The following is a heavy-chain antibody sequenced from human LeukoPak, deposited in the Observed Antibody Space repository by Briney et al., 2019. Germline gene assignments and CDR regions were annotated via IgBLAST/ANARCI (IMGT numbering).Heavy chain of an antibody. CDR3: ARDRDYGVWAFDI. Sequence: SVKVSCKASGGTFSSYAISWERQAPGQGLEWMGGIIPILGTANYAQKFQGRVTITTDESTSTAYMELSSLRSEDTAVYYCARDRDYGVWAFDIWGQGTMVTVSS. CDR2: IIPILGTA. D-gene: IGHD4/OR15-4a*01. CDR1: GGTFSSYA. J-gene: IGHJ3*02. V-gene: IGHV1-69*05.